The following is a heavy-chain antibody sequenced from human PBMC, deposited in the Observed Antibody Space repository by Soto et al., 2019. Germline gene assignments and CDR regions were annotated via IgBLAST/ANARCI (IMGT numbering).Heavy chain of an antibody. V-gene: IGHV4-38-2*01. D-gene: IGHD3-3*01. Sequence: SETLSLTYAVSGYSISIGYYCGCVRQPPGKGLEWIGRIYHSGSTYYNPSLKSRVTISVDTSKNQFSLKLSSVTAADTAVYYCARAGRHTYYDFWSGTRDYYYYGMDVWGQGTTVTVSS. CDR3: ARAGRHTYYDFWSGTRDYYYYGMDV. CDR2: IYHSGST. J-gene: IGHJ6*02. CDR1: GYSISIGYY.